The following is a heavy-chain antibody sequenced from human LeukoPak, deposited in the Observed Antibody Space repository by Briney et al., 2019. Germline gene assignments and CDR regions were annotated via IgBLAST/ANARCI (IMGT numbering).Heavy chain of an antibody. V-gene: IGHV4-34*01. CDR2: INHSGST. CDR1: GGSFSGYY. D-gene: IGHD3-3*01. J-gene: IGHJ4*02. Sequence: PSETLSLTCAVYGGSFSGYYWSWIRQPPGKGLEWIGEINHSGSTNYNPSLKSRVTISVDTSKNQFSLKLSSVTAADTAVYYCASSLGVYYDLTFWGFDYWGQGTLVTVSS. CDR3: ASSLGVYYDLTFWGFDY.